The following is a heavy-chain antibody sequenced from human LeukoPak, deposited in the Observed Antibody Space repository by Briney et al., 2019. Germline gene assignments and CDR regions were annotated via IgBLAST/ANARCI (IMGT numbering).Heavy chain of an antibody. V-gene: IGHV4-59*13. CDR1: GGSINTYY. D-gene: IGHD2-15*01. CDR2: IYSSGST. CDR3: ARSRRYCSGGSCYSDWDFDL. Sequence: SETLSLTCTVSGGSINTYYWNWIRQPPGKGLEWIGYIYSSGSTYYNPSLKSRLIMSVDTSKNQFSLKLSSVTAADTAVYYCARSRRYCSGGSCYSDWDFDLWGRGTLVAVS. J-gene: IGHJ2*01.